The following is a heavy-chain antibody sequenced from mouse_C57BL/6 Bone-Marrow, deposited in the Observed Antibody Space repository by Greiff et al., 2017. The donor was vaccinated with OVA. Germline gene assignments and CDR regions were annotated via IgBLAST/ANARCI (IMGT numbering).Heavy chain of an antibody. V-gene: IGHV5-12*01. Sequence: DVKLVESGGGLVQPGGSLKLSCAASGFTFSDYYMYWVRQTPEKRLEWVAYISNGGGSTYYPDNVKGRFTISRDNAKNTLYLQMSRLKSEDTAMYYCARQGAYYSYYYAMDYWGQGTSVTVSS. CDR3: ARQGAYYSYYYAMDY. CDR1: GFTFSDYY. CDR2: ISNGGGST. D-gene: IGHD2-12*01. J-gene: IGHJ4*01.